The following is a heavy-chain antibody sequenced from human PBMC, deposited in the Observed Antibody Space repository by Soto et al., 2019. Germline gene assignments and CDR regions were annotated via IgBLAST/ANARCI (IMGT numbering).Heavy chain of an antibody. CDR2: MNPNSGNT. CDR3: AIGDFWSGYYIYYYYYYMDV. V-gene: IGHV1-8*01. D-gene: IGHD3-3*01. CDR1: GYTFTSYD. J-gene: IGHJ6*03. Sequence: GASVKVSCKASGYTFTSYDINWVRQATGQGLEWMGWMNPNSGNTGYAQKFQGRVTMTRNTSISTAYMELSSLRSEDTAVYYCAIGDFWSGYYIYYYYYYMDVWGKGTTVTVSS.